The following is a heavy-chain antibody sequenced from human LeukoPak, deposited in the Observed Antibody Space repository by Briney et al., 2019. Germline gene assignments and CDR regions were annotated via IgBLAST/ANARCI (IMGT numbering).Heavy chain of an antibody. CDR1: GFTFSNYG. CDR2: ISADGGST. Sequence: PPGGSLRLSCVVSGFTFSNYGMSWVRQAPGKGLQCVATISADGGSTYYPDSVKGRFTISRDNSKNTLYLQMNSLRAEDTALYYCAKSPSLQAFDVWGQGTTVSVSS. V-gene: IGHV3-23*01. J-gene: IGHJ3*01. CDR3: AKSPSLQAFDV.